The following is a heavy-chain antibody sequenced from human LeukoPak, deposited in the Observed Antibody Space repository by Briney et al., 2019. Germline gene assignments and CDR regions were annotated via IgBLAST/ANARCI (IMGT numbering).Heavy chain of an antibody. D-gene: IGHD6-19*01. CDR3: ARAFSSGDY. J-gene: IGHJ4*02. Sequence: ASVKVSCKASGGTFSSYAISWVRQAPGQGLEWMGRIIPIFGTANYAQKLQGRVTMTTDTSTSTAYMELRSLRSDDTAVYYCARAFSSGDYWGQGTLVTVSS. CDR2: IIPIFGTA. CDR1: GGTFSSYA. V-gene: IGHV1-69*05.